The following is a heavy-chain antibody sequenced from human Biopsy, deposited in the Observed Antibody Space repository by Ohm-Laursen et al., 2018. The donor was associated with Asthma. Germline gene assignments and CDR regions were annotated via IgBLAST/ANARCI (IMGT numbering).Heavy chain of an antibody. J-gene: IGHJ4*02. D-gene: IGHD1-1*01. V-gene: IGHV1-2*06. CDR3: ATDLWNPQKDYDY. CDR2: ITPESGGT. CDR1: GYTFTSYG. Sequence: SVKVSCKASGYTFTSYGISWVRQAPGQGLEWMGRITPESGGTTYAQKFQGRVTMTRDRSISTAYMELNRLRSDDTAVYYCATDLWNPQKDYDYWGQGTLVTVSS.